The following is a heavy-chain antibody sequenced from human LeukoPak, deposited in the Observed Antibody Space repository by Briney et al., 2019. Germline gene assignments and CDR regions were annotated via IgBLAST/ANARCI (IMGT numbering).Heavy chain of an antibody. D-gene: IGHD3-22*01. CDR2: INPNSGGT. J-gene: IGHJ4*02. CDR3: ARSSYDSSGYYPLYFDY. CDR1: GYTFTGYY. V-gene: IGHV1-2*02. Sequence: ASVKVSCKASGYTFTGYYMHWVRQAPGQGLEWMGWINPNSGGTNYAQKFQGRVTMTRDTSISTAYMELSRLRSDDTAVYYCARSSYDSSGYYPLYFDYWGQGTLVTVSS.